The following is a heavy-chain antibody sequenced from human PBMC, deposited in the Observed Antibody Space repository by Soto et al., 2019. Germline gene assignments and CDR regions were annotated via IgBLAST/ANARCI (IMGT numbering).Heavy chain of an antibody. V-gene: IGHV3-53*02. J-gene: IGHJ6*04. CDR1: GLTVSINY. CDR2: IYSGGDT. CDR3: ARDSYGMDV. Sequence: VQLVETGGGLIQPGGSLRLSCAASGLTVSINYMTWVRQAPGKGLEWVTIIYSGGDTYYADSVKGRFTISRDSSKNTLYLQMNSLRTEDTAVYYCARDSYGMDVWGDGTTVTVSS.